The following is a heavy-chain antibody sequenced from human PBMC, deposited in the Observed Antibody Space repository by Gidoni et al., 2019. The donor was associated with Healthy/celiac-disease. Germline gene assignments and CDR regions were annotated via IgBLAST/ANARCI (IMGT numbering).Heavy chain of an antibody. CDR3: AREWELGGFDY. CDR2: IKQDGSEK. J-gene: IGHJ4*02. CDR1: GFTFSSDW. V-gene: IGHV3-7*03. D-gene: IGHD1-26*01. Sequence: EVQLVESGGGLVQPGGSLRLSCSASGFTFSSDWMSWVRQAPGKGLEWVANIKQDGSEKYDVDSVKGRFTISRDNAKNSLYLQMNSLRAEDTAVYYCAREWELGGFDYWGQGTLVTVSS.